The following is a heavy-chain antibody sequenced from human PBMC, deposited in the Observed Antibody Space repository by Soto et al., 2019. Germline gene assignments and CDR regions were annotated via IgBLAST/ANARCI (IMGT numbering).Heavy chain of an antibody. CDR1: GGSISSGGYY. J-gene: IGHJ4*02. CDR2: IYYSGST. CDR3: ARDRRGFRFGELFDYFDY. D-gene: IGHD3-10*01. Sequence: PSETLSLTCTVSGGSISSGGYYWSWIRQHPGKGLEWIGYIYYSGSTYYNPSLKSRVTISVDTSKNQFSLKLSSVTAADTAVYYCARDRRGFRFGELFDYFDYWGQGTLVTVSS. V-gene: IGHV4-31*03.